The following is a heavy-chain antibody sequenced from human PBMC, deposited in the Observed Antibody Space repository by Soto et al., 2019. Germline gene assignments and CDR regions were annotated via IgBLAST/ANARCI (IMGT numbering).Heavy chain of an antibody. CDR1: GGSISSSSYY. J-gene: IGHJ3*02. CDR3: ARLGYYAISAFDI. Sequence: QLQLKESGPGLVKPSETLSLTCTVSGGSISSSSYYWGWIRQPPGKGLEWIGSIYYSGSTYYNPSLNSRLTISVDTSKNQCSLKLSSVTAADTTVYYCARLGYYAISAFDIWGQGTMVTVSS. D-gene: IGHD2-8*01. V-gene: IGHV4-39*01. CDR2: IYYSGST.